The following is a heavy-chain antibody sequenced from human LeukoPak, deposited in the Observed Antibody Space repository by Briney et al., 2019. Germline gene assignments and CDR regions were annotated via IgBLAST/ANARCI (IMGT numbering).Heavy chain of an antibody. Sequence: PETLSLTCTVSGGSTSSSRYYWGWIRQPPGKGLEWIGSIYYSGGTYYNPSLKSRVTISVDTSKNQFSLKLSSVTAADTAVYYCARRSSGATRYYFDYWGRGTLVTVSS. CDR1: GGSTSSSRYY. CDR3: ARRSSGATRYYFDY. CDR2: IYYSGGT. J-gene: IGHJ4*02. D-gene: IGHD1-26*01. V-gene: IGHV4-39*01.